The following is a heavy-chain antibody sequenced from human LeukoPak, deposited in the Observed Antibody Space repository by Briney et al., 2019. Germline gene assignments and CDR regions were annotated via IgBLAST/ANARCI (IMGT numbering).Heavy chain of an antibody. V-gene: IGHV3-21*01. J-gene: IGHJ4*02. CDR1: GFTFSSYS. CDR2: ISSSSSYI. Sequence: GGSLRLSCAASGFTFSSYSMNWVRQAPGKGLEWVSSISSSSSYIYYADSVKGRFTISRDNAKNSLYLQMNSLRAEDTAVYYCARDHYDYVWGSYRPMGGDFDYWGQGTLVTVSS. CDR3: ARDHYDYVWGSYRPMGGDFDY. D-gene: IGHD3-16*02.